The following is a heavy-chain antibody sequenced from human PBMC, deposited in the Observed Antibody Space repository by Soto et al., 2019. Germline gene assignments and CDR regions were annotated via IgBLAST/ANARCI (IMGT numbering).Heavy chain of an antibody. CDR3: AKDRTAFGGVIVIMDV. CDR1: GFTFSSYA. Sequence: GGSLRLSCAASGFTFSSYAMSWVRQAPGKGLEWVSAISGSGGSTYYADSVKGRFTISRDNSKNTLYLQMNSLRAEDTAVYYCAKDRTAFGGVIVIMDVWGQGTTVTVSS. V-gene: IGHV3-23*01. CDR2: ISGSGGST. D-gene: IGHD3-16*02. J-gene: IGHJ6*02.